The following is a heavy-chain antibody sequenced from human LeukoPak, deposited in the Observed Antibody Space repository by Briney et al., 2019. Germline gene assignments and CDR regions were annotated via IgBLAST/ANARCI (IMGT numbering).Heavy chain of an antibody. Sequence: SETLSLTCTVSGGSISSSSYYWGRIRQPPGKGLEWIGSIYYSGSTYYNPSLKSRVTRSVDTSKNQFSLKLSSVTAADTAVYYCASSISSWLVFYIWGQGTLVTVSS. CDR3: ASSISSWLVFYI. CDR2: IYYSGST. CDR1: GGSISSSSYY. J-gene: IGHJ4*02. V-gene: IGHV4-39*01. D-gene: IGHD6-13*01.